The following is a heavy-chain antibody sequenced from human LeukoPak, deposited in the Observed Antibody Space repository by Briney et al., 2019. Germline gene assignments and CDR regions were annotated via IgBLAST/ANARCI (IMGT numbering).Heavy chain of an antibody. CDR2: ISTNDHDT. D-gene: IGHD2-15*01. Sequence: GASVKVSCKASGYTFTNYGISWGRQAPGQGLEWMAWISTNDHDTNYAQKFRGRVTMTTDTSTSTAYMELRSLGSDDTAVYYCVRDYFCSGGTCDDCFDPWGQGTLVTVSS. CDR1: GYTFTNYG. CDR3: VRDYFCSGGTCDDCFDP. J-gene: IGHJ5*02. V-gene: IGHV1-18*01.